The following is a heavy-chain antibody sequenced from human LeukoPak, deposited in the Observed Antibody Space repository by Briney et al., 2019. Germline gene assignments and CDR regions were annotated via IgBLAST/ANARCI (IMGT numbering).Heavy chain of an antibody. CDR1: GGPFSGYF. J-gene: IGHJ4*02. V-gene: IGHV4-34*01. D-gene: IGHD6-19*01. Sequence: PSETLSLTCAVYGGPFSGYFWSWIRQPPGKGLEWIGEINESGSTNYNPSLKSRVTISVDTSKNQFSLKLSSVTAADTAVYYCARGFDNGWYTPHYWGQGTLVTVSS. CDR3: ARGFDNGWYTPHY. CDR2: INESGST.